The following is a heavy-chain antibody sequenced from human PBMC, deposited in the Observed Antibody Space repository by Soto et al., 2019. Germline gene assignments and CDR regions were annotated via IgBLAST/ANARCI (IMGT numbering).Heavy chain of an antibody. D-gene: IGHD2-21*01. V-gene: IGHV4-38-2*02. Sequence: SETLSLTCSVSGYSISSGYYWGWIRQAPGKGLEWIGNIHHSGSTYYNPSLESRVTISIDTSKNQFSLRLTSVTAADTAIYYCARDISASDGDYWGQGSLVTVSS. J-gene: IGHJ4*02. CDR1: GYSISSGYY. CDR2: IHHSGST. CDR3: ARDISASDGDY.